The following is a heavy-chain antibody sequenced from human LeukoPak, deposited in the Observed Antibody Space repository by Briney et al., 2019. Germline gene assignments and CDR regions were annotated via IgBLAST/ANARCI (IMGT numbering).Heavy chain of an antibody. D-gene: IGHD3-22*01. CDR3: ARDYYDSSGYFDL. V-gene: IGHV1-2*04. Sequence: ASVKVSCKASGYTFTGYYMHWVRQAPGQGLEWMGWINPNSGGTNYAQKFQGWVTMTRDTSTSTVYMELSSLRSEDTAVYYCARDYYDSSGYFDLWGRGTLVTVSS. CDR1: GYTFTGYY. J-gene: IGHJ2*01. CDR2: INPNSGGT.